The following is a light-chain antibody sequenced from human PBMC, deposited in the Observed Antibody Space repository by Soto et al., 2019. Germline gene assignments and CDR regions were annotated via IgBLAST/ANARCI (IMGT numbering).Light chain of an antibody. V-gene: IGKV2-28*01. CDR3: MQALQTPLS. J-gene: IGKJ4*01. CDR1: QSLLHSNGYNY. Sequence: DIVMTQSPLSLPVTPGEPASISCRSSQSLLHSNGYNYLDWYLQKPGQSPQLLIYLGSNRASGVHDRFSGSEAATDFTRKISRVEAEDVGVYYCMQALQTPLSFGGGTKVEIK. CDR2: LGS.